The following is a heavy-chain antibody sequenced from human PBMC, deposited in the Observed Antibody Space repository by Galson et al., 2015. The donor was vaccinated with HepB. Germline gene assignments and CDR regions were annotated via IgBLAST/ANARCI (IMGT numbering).Heavy chain of an antibody. CDR2: IKSKTDGGTT. Sequence: SLRLSCAASGFTFSNAWMSWVRQAPGKGLERVGRIKSKTDGGTTDYAAPVKGRFTISRDDSKNTLYLQMNSLKTEDTAVYYCTTDGAMVRGVISYGMDVWGQGTTVTVSS. CDR3: TTDGAMVRGVISYGMDV. CDR1: GFTFSNAW. D-gene: IGHD3-10*01. V-gene: IGHV3-15*01. J-gene: IGHJ6*02.